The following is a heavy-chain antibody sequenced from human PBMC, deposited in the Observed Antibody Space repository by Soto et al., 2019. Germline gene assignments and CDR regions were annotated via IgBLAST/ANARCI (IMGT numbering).Heavy chain of an antibody. J-gene: IGHJ5*02. CDR1: GFTFSSSL. D-gene: IGHD5-18*01. V-gene: IGHV3-7*01. Sequence: PGGSLRLSCAASGFTFSSSLMSWVRQAPGKGLEWVANIKQDGSEKYYVDSVKGRFTISRDNAKNSVYLQMNSLRAEDTAVYYCARDRSLGYSPTFDPWGQGTLVTVSS. CDR3: ARDRSLGYSPTFDP. CDR2: IKQDGSEK.